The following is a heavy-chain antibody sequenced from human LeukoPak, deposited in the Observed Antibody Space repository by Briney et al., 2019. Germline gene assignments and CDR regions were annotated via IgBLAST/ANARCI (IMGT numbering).Heavy chain of an antibody. Sequence: GGSLRLSCAASGFTFSSYAMSWVRQAPGKGLEWVSANSGSGGNTYYADSVRGRFTMSRDNSKNTLYLQMNSLRAEDTAIYYCAKALAKEAYCSGISCYGGVDCWGQGTLVTVSS. CDR3: AKALAKEAYCSGISCYGGVDC. V-gene: IGHV3-23*01. CDR2: NSGSGGNT. J-gene: IGHJ4*02. D-gene: IGHD2-2*01. CDR1: GFTFSSYA.